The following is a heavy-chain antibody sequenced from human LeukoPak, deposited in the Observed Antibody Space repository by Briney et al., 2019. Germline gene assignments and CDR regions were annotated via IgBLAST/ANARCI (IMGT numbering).Heavy chain of an antibody. CDR2: ILGGGDST. CDR1: GFTFNRYT. Sequence: GGSLRLSCAASGFTFNRYTMIWVRQAPGKGLEWVSAILGGGDSTYYADSVKGRFTISRDNSKNTLYLQMNSLRAEDTAVYYCAKGGPVFDYFDYWGQGTVVTVSS. V-gene: IGHV3-23*01. J-gene: IGHJ4*02. D-gene: IGHD2-21*01. CDR3: AKGGPVFDYFDY.